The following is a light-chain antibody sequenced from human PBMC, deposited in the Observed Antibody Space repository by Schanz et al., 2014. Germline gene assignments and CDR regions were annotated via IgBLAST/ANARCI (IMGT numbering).Light chain of an antibody. J-gene: IGLJ1*01. CDR1: SSDVGGYNY. CDR3: CSYAGSYSYV. CDR2: DVT. Sequence: QSVLTQPPSASGSPGQSVTISCTGTSSDVGGYNYVSWYQQHPGTAPKLMIYDVTNRPSGVPDRFSGSKSGNTASLTISGLQDEDEADYYCCSYAGSYSYVFGTGTKVTVL. V-gene: IGLV2-11*01.